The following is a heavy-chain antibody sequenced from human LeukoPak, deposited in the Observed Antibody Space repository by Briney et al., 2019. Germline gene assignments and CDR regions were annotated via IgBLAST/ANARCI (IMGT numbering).Heavy chain of an antibody. Sequence: ASVKVSCKASGGTFSSYAISWVRQAPGQGLEWMGRIIPILGIANYAQKFQGRVTITADKSTSTAYMELSSLRSEDTAVYYCASAGDDYGGNGGFDYWGQGTLVTVSS. CDR2: IIPILGIA. J-gene: IGHJ4*02. CDR3: ASAGDDYGGNGGFDY. CDR1: GGTFSSYA. D-gene: IGHD4-17*01. V-gene: IGHV1-69*04.